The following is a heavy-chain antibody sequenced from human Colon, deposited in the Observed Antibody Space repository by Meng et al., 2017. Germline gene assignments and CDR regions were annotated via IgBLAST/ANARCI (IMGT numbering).Heavy chain of an antibody. V-gene: IGHV1-69*02. CDR2: IIPILGIA. D-gene: IGHD2/OR15-2a*01. CDR1: GGPFSSYT. CDR3: ARGRGNQPLFDF. J-gene: IGHJ4*02. Sequence: QVQLVRSGAEVKKPGSSVKVSCKASGGPFSSYTISWGRQAPGQGLEWMGRIIPILGIANYAQKFQGRVTITADKSTSTAYMELSSLTFEDTAVYFCARGRGNQPLFDFWGQGTLVTVSS.